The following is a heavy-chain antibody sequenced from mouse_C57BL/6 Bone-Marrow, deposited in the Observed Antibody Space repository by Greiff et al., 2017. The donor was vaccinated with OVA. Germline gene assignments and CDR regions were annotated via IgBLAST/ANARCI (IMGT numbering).Heavy chain of an antibody. CDR2: IYPGDGDT. CDR1: GYAFSSYW. Sequence: QVQLKQSGAELVKPGASVKISCKASGYAFSSYWMNWVKQRPGKGLEWIGQIYPGDGDTNYNGKFKGKATLTADKSSSTAYMQLNSLTSEDSAVYVCARFITTYYYAMDYWGQGTSVTVSS. V-gene: IGHV1-80*01. J-gene: IGHJ4*01. D-gene: IGHD1-1*01. CDR3: ARFITTYYYAMDY.